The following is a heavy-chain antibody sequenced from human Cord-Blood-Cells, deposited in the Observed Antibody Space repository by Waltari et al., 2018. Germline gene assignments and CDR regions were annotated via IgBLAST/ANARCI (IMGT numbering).Heavy chain of an antibody. J-gene: IGHJ4*02. CDR1: GGSFSGYY. CDR2: INHSGST. CDR3: ASYYGSGSYYNDY. V-gene: IGHV4-34*01. Sequence: QVQLQQWGAGLLKPSETLSLTCAVDGGSFSGYYWSWIRQPPGKGLEWIGEINHSGSTNYNPSLKSRVTISVDTSKNQFSLKLSSVTAADTAVYYCASYYGSGSYYNDYWGQGTLVTVSS. D-gene: IGHD3-10*01.